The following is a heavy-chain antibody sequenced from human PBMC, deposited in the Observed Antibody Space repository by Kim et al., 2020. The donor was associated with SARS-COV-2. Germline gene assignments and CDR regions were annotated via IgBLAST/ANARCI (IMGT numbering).Heavy chain of an antibody. CDR2: YTSGRN. Sequence: YTSGRNNDNPSLQSRDTMSVDMSKNQFSLKLSSVTAADTAVYYCASALGHWGQGTLVTVSS. J-gene: IGHJ4*02. CDR3: ASALGH. V-gene: IGHV4-4*07. D-gene: IGHD3-16*02.